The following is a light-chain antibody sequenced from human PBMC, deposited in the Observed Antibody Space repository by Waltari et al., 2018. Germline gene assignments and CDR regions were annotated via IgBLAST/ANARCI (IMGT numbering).Light chain of an antibody. Sequence: QSVLTQPPSASGAPGQEVSISCSGGSTTITNYVFWSPQFPGPAPKLPVYKDYERPSGVPDRFSASKSGTSASLAISGLRSDDEADYYCATWDDSLNGWVFGGGTKLTVL. CDR2: KDY. V-gene: IGLV1-47*01. CDR1: STTITNY. J-gene: IGLJ3*02. CDR3: ATWDDSLNGWV.